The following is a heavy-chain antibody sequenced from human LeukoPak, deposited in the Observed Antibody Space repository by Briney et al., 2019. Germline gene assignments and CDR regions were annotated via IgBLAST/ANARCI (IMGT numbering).Heavy chain of an antibody. Sequence: GGSLRLSCTVSGFTVSSNSMSWVRQAPGKGLEWGSFIYSDNTHYSDSVKGRLTISRDNYKNTLYLQMNSLRAEDTAVYYCARRAGAYSHLYDYWGQGTLVTVSS. CDR2: IYSDNT. V-gene: IGHV3-53*01. CDR3: ARRAGAYSHLYDY. D-gene: IGHD4/OR15-4a*01. CDR1: GFTVSSNS. J-gene: IGHJ4*02.